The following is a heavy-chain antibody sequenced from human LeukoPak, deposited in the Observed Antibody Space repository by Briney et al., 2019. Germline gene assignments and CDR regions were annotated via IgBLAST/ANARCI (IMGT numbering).Heavy chain of an antibody. CDR2: IAGTGGST. CDR3: AKEGFARGGYDLFQ. D-gene: IGHD5-12*01. J-gene: IGHJ4*02. V-gene: IGHV3-23*01. CDR1: GFTFSSSA. Sequence: GGSLRLSCAASGFTFSSSAMSWVRQAPGKGLEWVSAIAGTGGSTYYADSVKGRFTISRDDSKSTLFLQMNSLRAEDTAVYYCAKEGFARGGYDLFQWGQGTLVTVSS.